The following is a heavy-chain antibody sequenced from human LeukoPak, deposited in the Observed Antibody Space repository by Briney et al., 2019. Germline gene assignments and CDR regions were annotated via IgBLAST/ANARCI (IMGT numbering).Heavy chain of an antibody. J-gene: IGHJ4*01. D-gene: IGHD6-13*01. CDR2: IYYSGST. CDR1: GGSISSGGYY. CDR3: ARVSSGYSSREFDY. Sequence: SSETLSLTCTVSGGSISSGGYYWSWIRQHPGKGLEWIGYIYYSGSTYYNPSLKSRVTISVDTSKNQFSLKLSSVAAADTAVYYCARVSSGYSSREFDYWGHGTLVTVSS. V-gene: IGHV4-31*03.